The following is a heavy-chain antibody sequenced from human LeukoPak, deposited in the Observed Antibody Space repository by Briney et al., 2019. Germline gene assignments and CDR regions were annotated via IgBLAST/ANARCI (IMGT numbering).Heavy chain of an antibody. V-gene: IGHV4-59*01. D-gene: IGHD4-11*01. CDR1: GFRFSTYA. CDR2: IYYSGRT. CDR3: ARGFYSPHY. J-gene: IGHJ4*02. Sequence: GSLRLSCVTSGFRFSTYAMSWIRQPPGKGLEWIGYIYYSGRTYYNPSLKSRTTISVDTSKNQFSLELSSVTAADTAVYYCARGFYSPHYWGQGTLVSVSS.